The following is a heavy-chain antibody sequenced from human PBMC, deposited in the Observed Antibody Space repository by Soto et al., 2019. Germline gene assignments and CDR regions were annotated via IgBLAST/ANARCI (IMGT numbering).Heavy chain of an antibody. CDR1: GGSVSSGSYY. V-gene: IGHV4-61*01. Sequence: SETLSLTCTVSGGSVSSGSYYWSWIRQPPGKGLEWIGYIYYSGSTNYNPSLKSRVTISVDTSKNQFSLKLSSVTAADTAVYYCARGYIVSSTPEHPSDYWGQGTLVTVSS. J-gene: IGHJ4*02. CDR2: IYYSGST. D-gene: IGHD2-2*01. CDR3: ARGYIVSSTPEHPSDY.